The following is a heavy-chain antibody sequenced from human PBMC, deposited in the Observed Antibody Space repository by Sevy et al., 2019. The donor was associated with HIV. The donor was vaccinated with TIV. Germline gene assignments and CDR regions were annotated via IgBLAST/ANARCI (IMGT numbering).Heavy chain of an antibody. CDR3: AGRWGSSGWYRGGMDV. J-gene: IGHJ6*02. CDR1: GGSISSSSYY. CDR2: IYYSGST. V-gene: IGHV4-39*01. Sequence: SETLSLTCTVSGGSISSSSYYWGWIRQPPGKGLEWIGSIYYSGSTYYNPSLKSRVTISVDTSKNQFSLKLSSVTAADTAVYYCAGRWGSSGWYRGGMDVWGQGTTVTVSS. D-gene: IGHD6-19*01.